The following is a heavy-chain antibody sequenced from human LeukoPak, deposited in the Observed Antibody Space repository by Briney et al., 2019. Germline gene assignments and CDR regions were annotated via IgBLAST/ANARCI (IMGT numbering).Heavy chain of an antibody. V-gene: IGHV3-7*01. CDR2: IKQDGSEK. J-gene: IGHJ6*03. D-gene: IGHD3-3*01. CDR3: AKAVGPITIFGVVTPDYYYYMDV. CDR1: GFTFSSYA. Sequence: PGGSLRLSCAASGFTFSSYAMSWVRQAPGKGLEWVANIKQDGSEKYYVDSVKGRFTISRDNARNSLYLQMNSLRAEDTAVYYCAKAVGPITIFGVVTPDYYYYMDVWGKGTTVTVSS.